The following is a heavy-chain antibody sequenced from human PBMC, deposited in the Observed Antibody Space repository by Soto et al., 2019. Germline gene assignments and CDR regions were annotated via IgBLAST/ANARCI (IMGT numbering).Heavy chain of an antibody. CDR3: AREITIFGVVIAYYFDY. D-gene: IGHD3-3*01. V-gene: IGHV1-46*01. CDR1: GYTFTSYY. Sequence: ASVKVSCKASGYTFTSYYMHWVRQAPGQGLEWTGIINPSGGSTSYAQKFQGRVTMTRDTSTSTVYMELRSLRSDDTAVYFCAREITIFGVVIAYYFDYWGQGTLVTVSS. J-gene: IGHJ4*02. CDR2: INPSGGST.